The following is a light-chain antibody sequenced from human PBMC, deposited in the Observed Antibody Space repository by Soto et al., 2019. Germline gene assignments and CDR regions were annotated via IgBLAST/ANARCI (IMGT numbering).Light chain of an antibody. V-gene: IGKV3D-20*02. CDR3: QQRSNLPWT. J-gene: IGKJ1*01. CDR1: RGLASSY. Sequence: DMVLTQSPGTLSLSPGERATLSCRASRGLASSYLGWYQQKPGQPPRLLLYAASKRATGIPDRFSGSGSGTDFTLTISSLEPEDFAVYYCQQRSNLPWTFGQGTKVDIK. CDR2: AAS.